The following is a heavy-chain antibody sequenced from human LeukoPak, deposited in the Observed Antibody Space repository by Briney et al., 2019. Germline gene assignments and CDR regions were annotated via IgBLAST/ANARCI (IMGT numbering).Heavy chain of an antibody. D-gene: IGHD6-19*01. CDR1: GFTFSSYG. Sequence: GGSLRLSCAASGFTFSSYGIHWVRQAPGKGLEWVAVISYDGSNKFYADSVKGRFTISRDNSKNTLYLQMNSLRAEDTAVYYCAKAGYSSGWRNFDYWGQGTLVTVSS. CDR3: AKAGYSSGWRNFDY. J-gene: IGHJ4*02. CDR2: ISYDGSNK. V-gene: IGHV3-30*18.